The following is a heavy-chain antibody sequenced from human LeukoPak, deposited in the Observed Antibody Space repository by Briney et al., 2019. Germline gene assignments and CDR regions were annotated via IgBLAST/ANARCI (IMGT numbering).Heavy chain of an antibody. J-gene: IGHJ3*02. V-gene: IGHV1-46*01. CDR3: ARVIRDDSSGNTWAFDI. CDR1: GYTFTSYY. Sequence: GASVKVSCKASGYTFTSYYMHWVRQAPGQGLEWMGIINPSGGSTSYAQKFQGRVTMTRDTSTSTVYIELSSLRSEDTAVYYCARVIRDDSSGNTWAFDIWGQGTMVTVSS. CDR2: INPSGGST. D-gene: IGHD3-22*01.